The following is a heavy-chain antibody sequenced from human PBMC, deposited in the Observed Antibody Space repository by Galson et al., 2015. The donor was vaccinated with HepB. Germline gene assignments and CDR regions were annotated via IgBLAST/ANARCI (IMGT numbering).Heavy chain of an antibody. Sequence: SLRLSCAASGFTFSSYGMHWVRQAPGKGLEWVSLISFDGSNKYYADSVKGRFTISRDNSKNTLYLHLNSLRPDDTAVYYCAKGDSGVPNYWGQGTLVTVSS. V-gene: IGHV3-30*18. D-gene: IGHD2-15*01. CDR2: ISFDGSNK. CDR3: AKGDSGVPNY. J-gene: IGHJ4*02. CDR1: GFTFSSYG.